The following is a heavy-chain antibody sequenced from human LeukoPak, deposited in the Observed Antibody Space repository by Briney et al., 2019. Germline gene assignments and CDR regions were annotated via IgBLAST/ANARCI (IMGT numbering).Heavy chain of an antibody. Sequence: GGSLRLSCAASGFTFSSYSMNWVRQAPGKGLEWVSYISSSSSTIYYTDSVKGRFTISRDNAKDSLYLQMNSLRAEDTAVYYCARVIAAAGIDYWGQGTLVTVSS. CDR1: GFTFSSYS. CDR2: ISSSSSTI. CDR3: ARVIAAAGIDY. J-gene: IGHJ4*02. V-gene: IGHV3-48*01. D-gene: IGHD6-13*01.